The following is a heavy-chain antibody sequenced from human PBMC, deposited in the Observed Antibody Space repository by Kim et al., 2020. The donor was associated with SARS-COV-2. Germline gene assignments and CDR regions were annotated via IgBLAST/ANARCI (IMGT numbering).Heavy chain of an antibody. CDR3: AREGDDKKDY. J-gene: IGHJ4*02. Sequence: SETLSLTCTVSGYSISSGYYWGWIRQPPGKGLAWLGSIYHSGSTYYNPSLKSRVTISVDTSKNQFSLKLSSVTAADTAVYYCAREGDDKKDYWGQGTLVTVSS. V-gene: IGHV4-38-2*02. D-gene: IGHD3-16*01. CDR2: IYHSGST. CDR1: GYSISSGYY.